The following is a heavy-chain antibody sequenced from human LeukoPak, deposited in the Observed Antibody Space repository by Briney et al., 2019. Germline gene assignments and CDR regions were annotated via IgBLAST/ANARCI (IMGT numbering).Heavy chain of an antibody. CDR3: ARDWGNCSSTSCYAGAPDDY. D-gene: IGHD2-2*01. Sequence: GGSLRLSCAASGLKFSSYWMSWVRQAPGKGLEWVSYISSSSSTIYYADSVKGRFTISRDNAKNSLYLQMNSLRAEDTAVYYCARDWGNCSSTSCYAGAPDDYWGQGTLVTVSS. CDR2: ISSSSSTI. CDR1: GLKFSSYW. V-gene: IGHV3-48*04. J-gene: IGHJ4*02.